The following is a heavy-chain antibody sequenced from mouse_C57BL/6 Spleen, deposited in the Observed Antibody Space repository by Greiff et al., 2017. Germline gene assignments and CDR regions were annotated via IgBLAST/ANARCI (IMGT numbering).Heavy chain of an antibody. CDR3: ARHEGLRLFDY. J-gene: IGHJ2*01. V-gene: IGHV5-6*01. D-gene: IGHD2-4*01. CDR2: ISSGGSYT. CDR1: GFTFSSYG. Sequence: VMLVESGGDLVKPGGSLKLSCAASGFTFSSYGMSWVRQTPDKRLEWVATISSGGSYTYYPDSVKGRFTISRDNAKNTLYLQMSSLKSEDTAMYYCARHEGLRLFDYWGQGTTLTVSS.